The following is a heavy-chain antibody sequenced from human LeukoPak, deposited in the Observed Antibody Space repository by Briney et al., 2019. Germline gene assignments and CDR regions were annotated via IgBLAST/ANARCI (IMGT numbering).Heavy chain of an antibody. V-gene: IGHV5-51*01. Sequence: NRGESLKISCKGSGYSFTSYWIAWVRQIPGKGLEWMGIIYPGDSDTRYSPSFQGQVTISADKSISTAYLQWSSLKASDTAMYYCARPSGSYFKDYFDYWGQGTLVTVSS. CDR2: IYPGDSDT. CDR1: GYSFTSYW. CDR3: ARPSGSYFKDYFDY. J-gene: IGHJ4*02. D-gene: IGHD3-10*01.